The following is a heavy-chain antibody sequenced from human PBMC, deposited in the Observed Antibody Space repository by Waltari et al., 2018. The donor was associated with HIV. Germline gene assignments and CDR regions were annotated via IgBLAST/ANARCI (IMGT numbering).Heavy chain of an antibody. CDR1: GFSFSSYA. CDR2: ISANGGGT. V-gene: IGHV3-23*01. D-gene: IGHD6-13*01. CDR3: AKDLWRSAAAATNAFDF. J-gene: IGHJ3*01. Sequence: EVLLLESGGGLVQPGGSLRLSCAASGFSFSSYAMNWVSGISANGGGTHYTDSVKGRFTISRDNSKSTMSLQMNSLRAGDTAVYYCAKDLWRSAAAATNAFDFWGRGTMVTVSS.